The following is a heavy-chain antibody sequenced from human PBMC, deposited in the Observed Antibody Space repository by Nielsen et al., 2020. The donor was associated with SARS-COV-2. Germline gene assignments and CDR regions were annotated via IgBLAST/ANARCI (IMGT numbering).Heavy chain of an antibody. Sequence: WVRQAPGQGLEWMGWINTNTGNPTYAQGFTGRFVFSLDTSVSTAYLQISNLKAEDTAVYYCARDPVTIFGVVISRGNAFDIWGQGTMVTVSS. D-gene: IGHD3-3*01. V-gene: IGHV7-4-1*02. CDR2: INTNTGNP. J-gene: IGHJ3*02. CDR3: ARDPVTIFGVVISRGNAFDI.